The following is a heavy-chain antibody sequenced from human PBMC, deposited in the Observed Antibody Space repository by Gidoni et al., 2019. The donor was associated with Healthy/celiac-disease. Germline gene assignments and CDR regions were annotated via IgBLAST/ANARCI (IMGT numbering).Heavy chain of an antibody. CDR1: GFTFSSSW. CDR3: AREGEQWLGAVYYYYYMDV. J-gene: IGHJ6*03. D-gene: IGHD6-19*01. CDR2: IKQDGSEK. V-gene: IGHV3-7*03. Sequence: EVQLVESGGGLVQPGGSLRLSCAASGFTFSSSWMSWVRQAPGKGLEWGANIKQDGSEKYYVDSVKGRFTISRDNAKDSLYLQMNSLRAEDTAVYYGAREGEQWLGAVYYYYYMDVWGKGTTVTVSS.